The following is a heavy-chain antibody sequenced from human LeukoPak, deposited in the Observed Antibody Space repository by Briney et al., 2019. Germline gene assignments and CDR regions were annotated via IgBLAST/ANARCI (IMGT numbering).Heavy chain of an antibody. Sequence: SETLSLTCAVYGGSFSGYYWSWIRQPPGKGLEWIGEINHSGSTNYNPSLKSRVTISVDTSKNQFSLKLSSVTAADTAVYYCARICSWDFDCWGQGTLVTVSS. CDR3: ARICSWDFDC. CDR2: INHSGST. J-gene: IGHJ4*02. V-gene: IGHV4-34*01. D-gene: IGHD6-13*01. CDR1: GGSFSGYY.